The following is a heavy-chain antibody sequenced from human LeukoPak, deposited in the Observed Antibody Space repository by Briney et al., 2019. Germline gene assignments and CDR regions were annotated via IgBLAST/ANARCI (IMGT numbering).Heavy chain of an antibody. D-gene: IGHD4-23*01. CDR1: GFNFDEYA. CDR2: VNWNGGSL. V-gene: IGHV3-20*04. J-gene: IGHJ4*02. Sequence: GGSLRLSCAASGFNFDEYAMNWVREAPGKGLEWVSGVNWNGGSLGYADSVKGRFTISRDNAKNSLYLQMNSLRAEDTALYYCARDSQRRRWLPLDYWGQGTLVTVSS. CDR3: ARDSQRRRWLPLDY.